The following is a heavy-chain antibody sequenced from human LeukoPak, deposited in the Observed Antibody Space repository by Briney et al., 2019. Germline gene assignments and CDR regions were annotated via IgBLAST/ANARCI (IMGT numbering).Heavy chain of an antibody. Sequence: ASVKVSCKASGYTFTAYYMHWVRQAPGQGLEWMGWINANSGGTNYAQKFQGRVTMTRDTSITTAYMELGRLRSDDTAVYYCARDHFVAGTNWFDPWGQGTLVTVSS. CDR2: INANSGGT. J-gene: IGHJ5*02. V-gene: IGHV1-2*02. CDR1: GYTFTAYY. D-gene: IGHD1/OR15-1a*01. CDR3: ARDHFVAGTNWFDP.